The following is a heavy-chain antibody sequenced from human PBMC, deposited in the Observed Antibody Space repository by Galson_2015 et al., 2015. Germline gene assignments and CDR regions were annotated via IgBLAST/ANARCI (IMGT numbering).Heavy chain of an antibody. D-gene: IGHD3-10*01. J-gene: IGHJ6*03. Sequence: SETLSLTCAVSGGSISSSSYYWGWIRQPPGKGLEWIGSIYYSGSTYYNPSLKSRVIISVDTSKNQFSLKLSSVTAADTAVYYCVSGSDYYMDVWGKGTTVTVSS. V-gene: IGHV4-39*01. CDR1: GGSISSSSYY. CDR3: VSGSDYYMDV. CDR2: IYYSGST.